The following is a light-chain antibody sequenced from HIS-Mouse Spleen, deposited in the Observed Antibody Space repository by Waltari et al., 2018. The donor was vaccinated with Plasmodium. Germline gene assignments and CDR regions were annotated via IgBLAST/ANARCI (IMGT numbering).Light chain of an antibody. J-gene: IGLJ1*01. CDR2: QDS. Sequence: SYELTQPPSVSVSPGQTASIHCSGDKLGDNYACWYQQKPGQSPVLVIYQDSKRPSGIPERFSGSNSGNTATLTISGTQAMDEADYYCQAWDSSTDYVFGTGTKVTVL. V-gene: IGLV3-1*01. CDR3: QAWDSSTDYV. CDR1: KLGDNY.